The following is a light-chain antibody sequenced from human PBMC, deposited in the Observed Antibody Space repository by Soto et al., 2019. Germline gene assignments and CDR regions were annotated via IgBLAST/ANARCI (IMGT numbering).Light chain of an antibody. CDR3: QQYGSSTYT. CDR2: GAS. Sequence: EIVLTQSPGTLSLSPGERATLSCRASQGVSSRYLAWYQQKPGQAPRLLIYGASSRATGIPDRFSGSGSGTDFTLTISRLEPEDFAVYYCQQYGSSTYTFGQGTKLEIK. J-gene: IGKJ2*01. CDR1: QGVSSRY. V-gene: IGKV3-20*01.